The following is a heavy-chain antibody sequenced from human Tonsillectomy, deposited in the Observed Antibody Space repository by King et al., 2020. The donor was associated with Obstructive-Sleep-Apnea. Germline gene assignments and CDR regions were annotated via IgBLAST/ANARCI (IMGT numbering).Heavy chain of an antibody. CDR3: ARSSSPLGFDY. CDR2: INPSGGST. D-gene: IGHD6-6*01. CDR1: GYTFTSYY. Sequence: VQLVESGAEVKKPGASVKVSCKASGYTFTSYYMHCVRQAPGQGLEWMGIINPSGGSTSYAQRFQGRVTMPRDTYTSTVYMELSSLRSEDTAVYYCARSSSPLGFDYWGQGTLVTVSS. J-gene: IGHJ4*02. V-gene: IGHV1-46*01.